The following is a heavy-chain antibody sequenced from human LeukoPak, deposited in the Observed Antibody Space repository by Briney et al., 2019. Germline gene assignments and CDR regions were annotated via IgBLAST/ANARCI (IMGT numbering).Heavy chain of an antibody. CDR1: GYTLTELS. D-gene: IGHD1-7*01. CDR2: FDPEDCET. CDR3: ATDRKRSKVTGTTY. V-gene: IGHV1-24*01. J-gene: IGHJ4*02. Sequence: ASVKVSCKVSGYTLTELSMHWVRQAPGKGLEWMGGFDPEDCETIYAQKFQGRVTMTEDTSTDTAYMELSSLRSEDTAVYYCATDRKRSKVTGTTYWGQGTLVAVSS.